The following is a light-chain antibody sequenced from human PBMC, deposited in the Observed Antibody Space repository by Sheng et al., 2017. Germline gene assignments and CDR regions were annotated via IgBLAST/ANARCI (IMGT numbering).Light chain of an antibody. J-gene: IGLJ2*01. CDR3: CAYAGTNIYVI. CDR1: SSDVGASNY. Sequence: QSSLTQPRSVSGSPGQSVTISCPGTSSDVGASNYVSWYQQHPGKAPKLIIYDVTKRPSGVPDRFSGSKSDNTASLTISGIQAEDEAHYYCCAYAGTNIYVIFGGGTELTVL. CDR2: DVT. V-gene: IGLV2-11*01.